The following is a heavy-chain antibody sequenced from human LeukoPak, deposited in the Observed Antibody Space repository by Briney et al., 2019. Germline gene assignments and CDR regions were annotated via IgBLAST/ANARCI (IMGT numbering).Heavy chain of an antibody. J-gene: IGHJ5*02. CDR2: IYYSGST. D-gene: IGHD3-10*01. CDR3: ASLNRITMVRGVISDWFDP. V-gene: IGHV4-39*01. Sequence: SETLSLTCTISGGSISSSSYYWGWIRQPPGKGLEWIGSIYYSGSTYYNPSLESRVTISVDTSKNQFSLKLSSVTAADTAVYYCASLNRITMVRGVISDWFDPWGQGTLVTVSS. CDR1: GGSISSSSYY.